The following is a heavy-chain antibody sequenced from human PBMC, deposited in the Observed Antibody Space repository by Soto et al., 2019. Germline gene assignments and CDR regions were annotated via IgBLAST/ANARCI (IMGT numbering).Heavy chain of an antibody. J-gene: IGHJ5*02. V-gene: IGHV6-1*01. CDR1: GDSVSSNSAA. D-gene: IGHD6-19*01. Sequence: SQTLSLTCVISGDSVSSNSAAWNWVRQSPSRGLEWLGRTYYRSKWYNDYAVSVKSRITINPDTSKNQFSLQLNSVTPEDTAVYYSARDIPGSSGWSIPYGPQTGVNWFDHCGQGTMGSVSA. CDR2: TYYRSKWYN. CDR3: ARDIPGSSGWSIPYGPQTGVNWFDH.